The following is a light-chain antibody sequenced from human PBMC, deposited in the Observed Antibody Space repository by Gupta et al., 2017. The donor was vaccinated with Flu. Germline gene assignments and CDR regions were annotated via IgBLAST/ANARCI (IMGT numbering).Light chain of an antibody. CDR3: QQYGSSPQNT. CDR1: QSVSSSY. J-gene: IGKJ2*01. V-gene: IGKV3-20*01. Sequence: RATLSCRASQSVSSSYLAWYQQKPGLAPRLLIYGASSRATGIPDRFSGSGSGTDFTLTISRLEPEDFAVYYCQQYGSSPQNTFGQGTKLEIK. CDR2: GAS.